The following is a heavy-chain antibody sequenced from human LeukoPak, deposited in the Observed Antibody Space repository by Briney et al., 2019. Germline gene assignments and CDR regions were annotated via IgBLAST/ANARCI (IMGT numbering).Heavy chain of an antibody. CDR2: ISSSGGSP. J-gene: IGHJ4*02. V-gene: IGHV3-23*01. D-gene: IGHD2-2*01. CDR3: AKDQALSLSSSRALDY. CDR1: GFTFSSYA. Sequence: GGSLRLSCAASGFTFSSYAMSWVRQAPGKGLEWVSAISSSGGSPYYADSVNGRFTISRDNSKNTLYLQMNSLRAEDTALYYCAKDQALSLSSSRALDYWGQGTLVTVSS.